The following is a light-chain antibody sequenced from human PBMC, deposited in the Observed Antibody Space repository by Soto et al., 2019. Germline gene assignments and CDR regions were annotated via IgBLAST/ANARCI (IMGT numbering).Light chain of an antibody. CDR1: QSVSSRY. CDR2: DAS. V-gene: IGKV3-11*01. CDR3: QQRSNWPIT. J-gene: IGKJ5*01. Sequence: IVLTQSPGILSLSPGERATLSCRASQSVSSRYLAWYQQKPGQAPRLLIYDASNRATGIPARFSGSVSGTDGTITISSLETEDGSVYYCQQRSNWPITFGQGTRLEIK.